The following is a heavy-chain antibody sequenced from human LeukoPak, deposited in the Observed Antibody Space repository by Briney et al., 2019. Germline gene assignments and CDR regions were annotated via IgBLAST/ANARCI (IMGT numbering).Heavy chain of an antibody. D-gene: IGHD1-26*01. CDR1: GFTFSSYW. V-gene: IGHV3-74*01. CDR3: ARGTGSYYSLGY. J-gene: IGHJ4*02. CDR2: ISSDGSST. Sequence: TGGSLRRSGAASGFTFSSYWRHWVRQGPGKGLMWVSRISSDGSSTSYADSVKGRFTSSRDNAKNTLYLQIDSLRAEDTAMYYCARGTGSYYSLGYWGQGTLVTVSS.